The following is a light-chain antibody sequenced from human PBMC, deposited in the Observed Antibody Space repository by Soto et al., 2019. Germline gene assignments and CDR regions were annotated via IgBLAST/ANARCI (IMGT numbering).Light chain of an antibody. CDR1: QRVGSN. CDR3: QQYNDWPYT. J-gene: IGKJ5*01. V-gene: IGKV3-15*01. CDR2: GAS. Sequence: EIVITQSPAPLSVSPGERATLSCRAAQRVGSNLAWYQQKPGQAPRLLIYGASTSATGIPVRFSGSGFGTEFTLTISSLQSEDFVVYYCQQYNDWPYTFGQGTRLEIK.